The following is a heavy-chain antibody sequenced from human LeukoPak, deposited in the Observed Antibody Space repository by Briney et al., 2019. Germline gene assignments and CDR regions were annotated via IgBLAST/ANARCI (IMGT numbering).Heavy chain of an antibody. V-gene: IGHV1-18*01. D-gene: IGHD3-9*01. CDR1: GYTFTSYG. CDR3: ARVHYDILTGYSYFDS. J-gene: IGHJ4*02. CDR2: ISAYNDNT. Sequence: GASVKVSCKASGYTFTSYGISWVRQAPGQGLEWMGWISAYNDNTNYAQKLQGRVTMTTDTSTSTAYMELRSLRSDDTAVYYCARVHYDILTGYSYFDSWGQGTLVTVSS.